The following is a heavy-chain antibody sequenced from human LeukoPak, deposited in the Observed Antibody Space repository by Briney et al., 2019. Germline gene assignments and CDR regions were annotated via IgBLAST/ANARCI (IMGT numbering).Heavy chain of an antibody. J-gene: IGHJ6*02. D-gene: IGHD3-16*01. Sequence: GGSLRLSCSASGFTFSSYAMHWVRQAPGKGLEYVSAISSNGGSTYYADSVKGRFTISRDNSKNTLYLQMSSLRAEDTAVYYCARIPGGYYYGMDVWGQGTTVTVSS. V-gene: IGHV3-64D*06. CDR2: ISSNGGST. CDR1: GFTFSSYA. CDR3: ARIPGGYYYGMDV.